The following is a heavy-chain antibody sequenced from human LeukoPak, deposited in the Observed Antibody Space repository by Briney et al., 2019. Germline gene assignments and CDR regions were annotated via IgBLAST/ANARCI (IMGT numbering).Heavy chain of an antibody. CDR3: AREPYSSSWYYHFDY. CDR1: GFTFSSYW. D-gene: IGHD6-13*01. J-gene: IGHJ4*02. V-gene: IGHV3-7*01. Sequence: GGSLRLSCAASGFTFSSYWMSWVRQAPGKGLEWVANVKQDGSEKYYVDSVKGRFTISRDNAKNSLYLQMNSLRAEDTAVYYCAREPYSSSWYYHFDYWGQGTLVTVSS. CDR2: VKQDGSEK.